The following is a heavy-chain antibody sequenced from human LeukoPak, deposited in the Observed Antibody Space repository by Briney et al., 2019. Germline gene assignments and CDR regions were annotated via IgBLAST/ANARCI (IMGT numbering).Heavy chain of an antibody. J-gene: IGHJ6*03. D-gene: IGHD4-11*01. V-gene: IGHV3-30*02. Sequence: SGGSLRLSCAASGFTFSSYGMHWVRQAPGKGLEWVAFIRYDGSNKYYADSVKGRFTISRDNSKNTLYLQMNSLRAEDTAVYYCAKGVTTVTYVGDYYYMDVWGKGTTVTVSS. CDR2: IRYDGSNK. CDR1: GFTFSSYG. CDR3: AKGVTTVTYVGDYYYMDV.